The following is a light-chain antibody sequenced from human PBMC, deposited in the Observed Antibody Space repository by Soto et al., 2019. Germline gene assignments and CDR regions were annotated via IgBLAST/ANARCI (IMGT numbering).Light chain of an antibody. J-gene: IGLJ1*01. CDR3: CSYTSSDTYV. V-gene: IGLV2-14*01. CDR2: DVS. Sequence: QSALTQPASVSGSPRQSITISCTGTSSDVGGYDFVSWYQQHPGKAPKVMIYDVSNRPSGVSNRFSGSKSGNTASLTISGLQAEDEADYYCCSYTSSDTYVFGTGTKLTVL. CDR1: SSDVGGYDF.